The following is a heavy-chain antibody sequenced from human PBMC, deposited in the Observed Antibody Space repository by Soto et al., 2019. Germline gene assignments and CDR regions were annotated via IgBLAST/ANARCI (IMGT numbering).Heavy chain of an antibody. CDR1: GDSVSTNSAA. J-gene: IGHJ5*02. CDR2: TYCRPKWYS. V-gene: IGHV6-1*01. Sequence: QVQLQQSGPGLVKPSQTLSLTCAISGDSVSTNSAAWNWIRQSPSRGLEWLGRTYCRPKWYSDYAVFVKSRITINPDTSKNQFSLQLDSVTPEDTAVYYCARGIAAAGGWFDPWGQGTLVTVSS. CDR3: ARGIAAAGGWFDP. D-gene: IGHD6-13*01.